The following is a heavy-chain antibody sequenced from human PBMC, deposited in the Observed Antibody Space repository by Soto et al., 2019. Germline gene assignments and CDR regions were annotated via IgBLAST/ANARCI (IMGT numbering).Heavy chain of an antibody. D-gene: IGHD2-15*01. CDR1: GFTFSSYA. CDR3: AKDETVVVAATFDY. CDR2: ISGSGGST. V-gene: IGHV3-23*01. J-gene: IGHJ4*02. Sequence: EVQLLESGGGLVQPGGSLRLSCAASGFTFSSYAMSWVRQAPGKGLEWVSAISGSGGSTYYADSMKVRFTISRDNSKNTLYLQMNSLSAEDTAVYYCAKDETVVVAATFDYWGQGTLVTVSS.